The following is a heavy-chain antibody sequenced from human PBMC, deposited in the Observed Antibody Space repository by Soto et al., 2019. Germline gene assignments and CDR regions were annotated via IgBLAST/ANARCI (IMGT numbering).Heavy chain of an antibody. D-gene: IGHD6-19*01. V-gene: IGHV4-31*03. CDR2: VYYTGTT. J-gene: IGHJ5*02. CDR3: ARGVGKWLQFRFDT. Sequence: QVQLQESGPGLVKPSQTLSLTCTVSGGSISRGGYYWSWLRQHPGKGLECIGYVYYTGTTYSSPSLKNRVSISLDTYKNQFSLKLTSVTAADSAVYYCARGVGKWLQFRFDTWGQGTLVTVSS. CDR1: GGSISRGGYY.